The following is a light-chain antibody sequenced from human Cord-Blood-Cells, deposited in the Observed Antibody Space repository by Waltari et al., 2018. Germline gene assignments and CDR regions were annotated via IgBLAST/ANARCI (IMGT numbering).Light chain of an antibody. J-gene: IGLJ3*02. V-gene: IGLV1-40*01. CDR3: QSYDSSLSGSV. CDR1: SSNIGAGYD. Sequence: QSVLTQPPSVSGAPGQRVTISCTGSSSNIGAGYDVHWYQQLPGTAPKLLIYGTSNRTSGFPDRFSGSKSGTSASLAITGLQAEDEADYYCQSYDSSLSGSVFGGGTKLTVL. CDR2: GTS.